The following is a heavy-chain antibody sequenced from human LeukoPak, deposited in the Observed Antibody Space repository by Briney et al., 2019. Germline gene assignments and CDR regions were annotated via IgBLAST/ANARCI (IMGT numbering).Heavy chain of an antibody. J-gene: IGHJ5*02. D-gene: IGHD6-13*01. CDR2: INPSGGST. CDR1: GYTFTSYY. CDR3: AREGLSGAAADDNWFDP. V-gene: IGHV1-46*01. Sequence: ASVKVSCKASGYTFTSYYMHWVRQAPGQGLEWMGIINPSGGSTSYAQKFQGRVTMTRDTSTSTVYMELSSLRSEGTAVYYCAREGLSGAAADDNWFDPWGQGTLVTVSS.